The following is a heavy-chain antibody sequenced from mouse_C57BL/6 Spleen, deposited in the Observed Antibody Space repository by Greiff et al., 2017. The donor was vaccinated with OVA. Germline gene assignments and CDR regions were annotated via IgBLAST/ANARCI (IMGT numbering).Heavy chain of an antibody. Sequence: QVQLQQPGAELVKPGASVKLSCKASGYTFTSYWMQWVKQRPGQGLEWIGEIDPSASYTNYNQKFKGKATLTVDTSSSTAYMQLSSLTSEDSAVYYCASNLPRGTEFAYWGQGTLVTVSA. D-gene: IGHD3-3*01. CDR3: ASNLPRGTEFAY. J-gene: IGHJ3*01. V-gene: IGHV1-50*01. CDR1: GYTFTSYW. CDR2: IDPSASYT.